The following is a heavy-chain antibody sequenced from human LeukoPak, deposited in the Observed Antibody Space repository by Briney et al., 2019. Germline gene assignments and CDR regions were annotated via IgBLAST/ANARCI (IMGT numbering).Heavy chain of an antibody. CDR3: ATGVVVAATLDEYYFDY. J-gene: IGHJ4*02. D-gene: IGHD2-15*01. Sequence: ASVKVSCKASGYTFTSYYMHWVRQAPGQGLEWMGIINPSGGSTSYAQKFQGRVTMTRDTSTSTVYMELSSLRSEDTAVYYCATGVVVAATLDEYYFDYWGQGTLVTVSS. V-gene: IGHV1-46*01. CDR2: INPSGGST. CDR1: GYTFTSYY.